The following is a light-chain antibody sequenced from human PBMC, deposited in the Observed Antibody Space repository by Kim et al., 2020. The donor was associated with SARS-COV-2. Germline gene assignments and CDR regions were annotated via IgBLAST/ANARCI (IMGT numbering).Light chain of an antibody. V-gene: IGKV1D-8*01. CDR2: AAS. Sequence: VIWMTQSPSLLSASTGDRVTITCRMSQGISNYLAWYRQKPGKAPELLIYAASTLQSGVPTRFSGSGSGTDFTLTISSLQSEDFATYYCQQYSTFPLTFGGGTKVDIK. CDR1: QGISNY. J-gene: IGKJ4*01. CDR3: QQYSTFPLT.